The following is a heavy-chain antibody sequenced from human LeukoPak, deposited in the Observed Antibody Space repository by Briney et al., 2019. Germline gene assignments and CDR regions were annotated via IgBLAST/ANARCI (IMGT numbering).Heavy chain of an antibody. CDR1: GDSITSSY. CDR3: ARGGYWFDS. Sequence: SETLSLTCTVSGDSITSSYWSWIRQPPGKGLEWIAHTYYSGNTYYNPSLKGRVTISLDTSKSQFSLKVTPVTAADTAVYFCARGGYWFDSWGQGTLVTVSS. J-gene: IGHJ5*01. CDR2: TYYSGNT. V-gene: IGHV4-59*01.